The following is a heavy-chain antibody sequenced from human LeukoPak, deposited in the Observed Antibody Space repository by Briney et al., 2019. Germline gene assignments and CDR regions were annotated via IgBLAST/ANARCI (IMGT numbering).Heavy chain of an antibody. V-gene: IGHV1-24*01. Sequence: GASVKVSCKVSGYTLTELSMHWVRQAPGRGLEWMGGFDPEDGETIYAQKFQGRVTMTEDTSTDTAYMELSSLRSEDTAVYYCATDPGIAVAEYFQHWGRGTLVTVSS. CDR2: FDPEDGET. CDR3: ATDPGIAVAEYFQH. D-gene: IGHD6-19*01. CDR1: GYTLTELS. J-gene: IGHJ1*01.